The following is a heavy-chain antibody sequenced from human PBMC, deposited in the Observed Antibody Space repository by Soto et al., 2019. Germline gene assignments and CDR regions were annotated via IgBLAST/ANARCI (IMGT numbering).Heavy chain of an antibody. CDR1: GFTFSSYG. J-gene: IGHJ4*02. CDR2: IWYDGSNK. Sequence: QVQLVESGGGVVQPGRSLRLSCAASGFTFSSYGMHWVRQAPGKGLEWVAVIWYDGSNKYYADSVKGRFTISRDNSKNTLYLQMNSLRAEDTAVYYCVRQLGAGIAAAGEIDYWGQGTLVTVSS. V-gene: IGHV3-33*01. CDR3: VRQLGAGIAAAGEIDY. D-gene: IGHD6-13*01.